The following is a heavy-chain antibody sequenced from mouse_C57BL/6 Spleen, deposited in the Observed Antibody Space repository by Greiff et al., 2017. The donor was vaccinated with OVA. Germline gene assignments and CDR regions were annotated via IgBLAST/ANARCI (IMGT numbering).Heavy chain of an antibody. J-gene: IGHJ1*03. CDR2: IWTGGGT. V-gene: IGHV2-9-1*01. Sequence: VKLMESGPGLVAPSQSLSITCTVSGFSLTSYAISWVRQPPGKGLEWLGVIWTGGGTNYNSALKSRLSISKDNSKSQVFLKMNSLQTDDTARYYCARNEGNDYDGYFDVWGTGTTVTVSS. CDR1: GFSLTSYA. D-gene: IGHD2-4*01. CDR3: ARNEGNDYDGYFDV.